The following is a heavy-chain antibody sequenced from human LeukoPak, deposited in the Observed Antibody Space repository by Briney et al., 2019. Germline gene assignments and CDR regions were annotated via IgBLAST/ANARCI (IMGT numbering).Heavy chain of an antibody. V-gene: IGHV4-59*01. CDR2: IYYSGST. D-gene: IGHD6-13*01. CDR1: GGSISSYY. J-gene: IGHJ5*02. CDR3: ARVAAAAGIINWLAP. Sequence: PSETLSLTCTVSGGSISSYYWSWIRQPPGKGLEWSGYIYYSGSTNYNPSLKSRVTISVDTSKNHFSLKLSSVTAADPAVYYCARVAAAAGIINWLAPWGQGTLVTVSS.